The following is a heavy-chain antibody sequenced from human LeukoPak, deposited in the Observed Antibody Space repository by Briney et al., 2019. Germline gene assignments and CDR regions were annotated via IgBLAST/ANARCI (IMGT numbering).Heavy chain of an antibody. Sequence: GGSLRLSCAASGFMFRDAAMTWVRQAPGKGLFWVSGISAGGGSTYYADSVKGRFSISRDNSRNTLYLQMNSLRAEDTAVYYCAKDAAGPEYWGQGTLVTVSS. CDR2: ISAGGGST. J-gene: IGHJ4*02. CDR3: AKDAAGPEY. CDR1: GFMFRDAA. D-gene: IGHD6-13*01. V-gene: IGHV3-23*01.